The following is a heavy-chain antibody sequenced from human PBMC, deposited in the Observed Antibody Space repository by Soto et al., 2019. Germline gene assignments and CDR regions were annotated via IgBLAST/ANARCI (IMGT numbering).Heavy chain of an antibody. CDR1: GGSISSGDYY. CDR3: ARDRGYSYGYYYYGMDV. V-gene: IGHV4-30-4*01. J-gene: IGHJ6*02. CDR2: IYYSGST. D-gene: IGHD5-18*01. Sequence: SETLSLTCTVSGGSISSGDYYWSWIRQPPGKGLEWIGYIYYSGSTYYNPSLKSRVTISVDTSKNQFSVKLSSVTAADTAVYYCARDRGYSYGYYYYGMDVWGQGTTVTVSS.